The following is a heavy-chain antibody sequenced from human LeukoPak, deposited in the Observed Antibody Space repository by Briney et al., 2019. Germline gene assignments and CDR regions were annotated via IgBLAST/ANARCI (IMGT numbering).Heavy chain of an antibody. J-gene: IGHJ4*02. V-gene: IGHV3-30*18. Sequence: GGSLRLSCAASGFTFSSYGMHWVRQAPGKGLEWVAVISYDGSNKYYADSVKGRFTISRDNSKNTLYLQMNSLRAEDTAVYYCAKASSSTSHFDYWGQGTLVTVSS. CDR2: ISYDGSNK. CDR3: AKASSSTSHFDY. D-gene: IGHD2-2*01. CDR1: GFTFSSYG.